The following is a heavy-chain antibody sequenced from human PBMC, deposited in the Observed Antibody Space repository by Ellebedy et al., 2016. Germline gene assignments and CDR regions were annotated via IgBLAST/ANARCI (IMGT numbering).Heavy chain of an antibody. CDR1: GGSISSTSYY. J-gene: IGHJ5*02. Sequence: SETLSLTCTVSGGSISSTSYYWSWIRQSPGKGLEWIGSIYSGGTTYYNPSLKSRVTISVDTSKNHFSLKLTSVTAADTAVYYCATPFGIGGSNWFDPWGQGTLVTVSS. V-gene: IGHV4-39*02. CDR3: ATPFGIGGSNWFDP. D-gene: IGHD1-26*01. CDR2: IYSGGTT.